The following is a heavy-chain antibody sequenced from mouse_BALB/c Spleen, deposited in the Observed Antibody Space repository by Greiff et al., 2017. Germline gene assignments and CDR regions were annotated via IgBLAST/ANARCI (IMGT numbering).Heavy chain of an antibody. V-gene: IGHV5-4*02. J-gene: IGHJ2*01. CDR1: GFTFSDSY. CDR2: ISDGGSYT. Sequence: EVKLVESGGGLVKPGGSLKLSCAASGFTFSDSYMYWVRQTPEKRLEWVATISDGGSYTYYPDSVKGRFTISRDNAKNNLYLQMSSLKSEDTAMYYCAREGAWPYFDYWGQGTTLTVSS. CDR3: AREGAWPYFDY.